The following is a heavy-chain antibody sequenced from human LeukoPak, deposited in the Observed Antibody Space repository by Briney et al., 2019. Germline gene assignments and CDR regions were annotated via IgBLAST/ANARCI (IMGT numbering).Heavy chain of an antibody. Sequence: PGGSLRLSCAVSGFTFSDHYMDWVRQAPGKGLEWLSYISSGSSTIHYADSVKGRFTISRDNAKKSLYLQMNSLRDEDTAVYYCARDYGYSSSFDYWGQGTLVTVSS. CDR1: GFTFSDHY. CDR3: ARDYGYSSSFDY. J-gene: IGHJ4*02. CDR2: ISSGSSTI. V-gene: IGHV3-48*02. D-gene: IGHD6-13*01.